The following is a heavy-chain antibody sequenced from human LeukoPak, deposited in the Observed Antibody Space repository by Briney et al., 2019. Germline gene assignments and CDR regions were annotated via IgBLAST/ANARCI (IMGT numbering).Heavy chain of an antibody. D-gene: IGHD2-2*01. Sequence: SETLSLTCAVYGGSFSGYYWSWIRQPPGKGLKWIGEINHSGSTNYNPSLKSRVTISVDTSKNQFSLKLSSVTAADTAVYYCARGACSSTSCLGWFDPWGQGTLVTVSS. CDR3: ARGACSSTSCLGWFDP. J-gene: IGHJ5*02. CDR1: GGSFSGYY. V-gene: IGHV4-34*01. CDR2: INHSGST.